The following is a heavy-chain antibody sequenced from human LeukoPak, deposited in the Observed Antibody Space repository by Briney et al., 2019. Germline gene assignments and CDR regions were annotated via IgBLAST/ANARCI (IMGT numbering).Heavy chain of an antibody. CDR3: ARGGGYCSGGSCYRWFDP. CDR1: GGSISSYY. V-gene: IGHV4-59*01. D-gene: IGHD2-15*01. J-gene: IGHJ5*02. CDR2: IYYSGST. Sequence: SETLSLTCTVSGGSISSYYWSWIRQPPGKGLEWIGYIYYSGSTNYNPSLKSRVTISVDTSKNRFSLKLSSVTAADTAVYYCARGGGYCSGGSCYRWFDPWGQGTLVTVSS.